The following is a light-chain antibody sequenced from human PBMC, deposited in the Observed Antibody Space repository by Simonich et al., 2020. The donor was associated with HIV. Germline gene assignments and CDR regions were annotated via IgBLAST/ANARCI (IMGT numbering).Light chain of an antibody. CDR2: WAS. J-gene: IGKJ4*01. Sequence: DIVMTQSPDSLTVSLGERATINCKYSQSVFSRSNNKNYLDWYQQKPGQPPKLLIYWASTRESGVPDRFSGSGSGTDFNLTISSLQAEDVAVYYCQQYYSTPLTFGGGTKVEIK. CDR1: QSVFSRSNNKNY. V-gene: IGKV4-1*01. CDR3: QQYYSTPLT.